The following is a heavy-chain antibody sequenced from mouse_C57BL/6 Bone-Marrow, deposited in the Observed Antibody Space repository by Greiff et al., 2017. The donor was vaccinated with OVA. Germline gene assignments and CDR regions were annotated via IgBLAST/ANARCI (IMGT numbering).Heavy chain of an antibody. CDR3: ARDGGRRAWFAY. D-gene: IGHD3-3*01. CDR2: INPNNGGT. V-gene: IGHV1-18*01. CDR1: GYTFTDYN. Sequence: VQLQQSGPELVKPGASVKIPCKASGYTFTDYNMDWVKQSHGKSLEWIGDINPNNGGTIYNQKFKGKATLTVDKSSSTAYMELRSLTSEDTAVYYCARDGGRRAWFAYWGQGTLVTVSA. J-gene: IGHJ3*01.